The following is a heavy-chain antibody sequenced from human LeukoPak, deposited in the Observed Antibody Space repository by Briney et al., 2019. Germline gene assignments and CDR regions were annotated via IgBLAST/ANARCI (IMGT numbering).Heavy chain of an antibody. CDR3: ARHIEYYDILTGYYFPRYYYYYMDV. CDR2: IYYSGST. Sequence: SETLSLTCTVSGGSISSYYWGWIRQPPGKGLEWIGNIYYSGSTYYNPSLKSRVTISVDTSKNQFSLKLSSVTAADTAVYYCARHIEYYDILTGYYFPRYYYYYMDVWGKGTTVTISS. V-gene: IGHV4-59*04. J-gene: IGHJ6*03. D-gene: IGHD3-9*01. CDR1: GGSISSYY.